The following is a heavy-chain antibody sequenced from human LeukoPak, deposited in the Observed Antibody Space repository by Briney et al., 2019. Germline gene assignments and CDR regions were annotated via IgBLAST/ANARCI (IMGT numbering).Heavy chain of an antibody. CDR2: INAAGDDM. D-gene: IGHD3-3*01. Sequence: PGGSLRLSCVASRFTFPTYSMAWVRQAPGKGLDWVSSINAAGDDMYYADSVKGRFSISRDNLKNTLYLQMHSLRAEDRAIYYCAKGIFGVIHNGIDVWGQGTAVTVSS. CDR3: AKGIFGVIHNGIDV. V-gene: IGHV3-23*01. CDR1: RFTFPTYS. J-gene: IGHJ6*02.